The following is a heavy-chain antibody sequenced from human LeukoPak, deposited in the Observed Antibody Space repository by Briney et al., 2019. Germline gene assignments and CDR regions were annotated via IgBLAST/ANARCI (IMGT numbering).Heavy chain of an antibody. CDR2: ISSSSSYI. J-gene: IGHJ4*02. Sequence: GGSLRLSCAASGFTFSSYSMNWVRQAPGKGLEWVSSISSSSSYIYYADSVKSRFTISRDNAKNSLYLQMNSLRAEDTAVYYCARDQEYDPGSDYWGQGTLVTVSS. CDR3: ARDQEYDPGSDY. D-gene: IGHD1-1*01. CDR1: GFTFSSYS. V-gene: IGHV3-21*01.